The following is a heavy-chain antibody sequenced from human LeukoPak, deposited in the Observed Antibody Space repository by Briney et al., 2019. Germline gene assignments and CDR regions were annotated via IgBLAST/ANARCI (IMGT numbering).Heavy chain of an antibody. Sequence: GASVKVSCKASGGTFSSYAISWVRQAPGQGLEWMGGIIPIFGTANYAQKFQGRVTITADESTSTAYMELSSLRSEDTAVYYCAREALAFYFGVVPYYFDYWGQGTLVTVSS. J-gene: IGHJ4*02. CDR2: IIPIFGTA. CDR1: GGTFSSYA. V-gene: IGHV1-69*13. CDR3: AREALAFYFGVVPYYFDY. D-gene: IGHD3-3*01.